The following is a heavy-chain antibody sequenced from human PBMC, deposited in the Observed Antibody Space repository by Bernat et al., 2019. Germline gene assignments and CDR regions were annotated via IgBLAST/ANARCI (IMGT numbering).Heavy chain of an antibody. V-gene: IGHV1-69*01. D-gene: IGHD3-10*01. CDR3: ARASWFGGLLSHPYYFDY. CDR1: GGTFSSYA. Sequence: QVQLVQSGAEVKKPGSSVKVSCKASGGTFSSYAISWVRQAPGQGLEWMGGIIPIFGTANYAQKFQGRVTITADESTSTAYMELSSLRSEDTAVYYCARASWFGGLLSHPYYFDYWGQGTLVTVSS. J-gene: IGHJ4*02. CDR2: IIPIFGTA.